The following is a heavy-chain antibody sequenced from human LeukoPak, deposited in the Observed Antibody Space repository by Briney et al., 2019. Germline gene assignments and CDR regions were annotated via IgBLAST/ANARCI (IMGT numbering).Heavy chain of an antibody. CDR1: GFTFSSYG. Sequence: GGSLRLSCAASGFTFSSYGMHWVRQAPGKGLEWVSAISGSGGSTYYADSVKGRFTISRDNSKNTLYLQMNSLRAEDTAIYYCARDKREATYYYASGTYSDYAFDIWGQGTMVTVSS. V-gene: IGHV3-23*01. D-gene: IGHD3-10*01. CDR3: ARDKREATYYYASGTYSDYAFDI. CDR2: ISGSGGST. J-gene: IGHJ3*02.